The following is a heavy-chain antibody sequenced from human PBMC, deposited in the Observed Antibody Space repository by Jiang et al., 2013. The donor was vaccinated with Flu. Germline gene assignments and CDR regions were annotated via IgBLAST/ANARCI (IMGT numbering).Heavy chain of an antibody. D-gene: IGHD3-22*01. V-gene: IGHV3-23*01. Sequence: VQLLESGGGLVQPGGSLRLSCAGSGFTFSSYAMSWVRQAPGKGLEWVSGISRSGGSTYHADSVKGRFTISRDNSKNTLYLQMNSLTAEDTAVYYCAKEGYYYDSIWGGYFQHWGQGTLVTVSS. CDR3: AKEGYYYDSIWGGYFQH. J-gene: IGHJ1*01. CDR1: GFTFSSYA. CDR2: ISRSGGST.